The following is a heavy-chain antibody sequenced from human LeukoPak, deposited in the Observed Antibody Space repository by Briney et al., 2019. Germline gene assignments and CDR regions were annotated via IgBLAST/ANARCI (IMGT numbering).Heavy chain of an antibody. Sequence: SETLSLTCAVYGGSFSGYYWSWIRQPPGKGLEWIGEVNHSGSTNYNPSLKSRVTISVDTSKNQFSLKLSSVTAADTAVYYCARRDHPGGRYWFDPWGQGTLVTVSS. CDR3: ARRDHPGGRYWFDP. J-gene: IGHJ5*02. V-gene: IGHV4-34*01. CDR1: GGSFSGYY. D-gene: IGHD1-14*01. CDR2: VNHSGST.